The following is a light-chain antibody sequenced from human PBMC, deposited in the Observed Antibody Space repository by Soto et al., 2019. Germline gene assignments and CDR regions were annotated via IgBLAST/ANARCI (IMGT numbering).Light chain of an antibody. Sequence: QSALTQPASVSGSPGQSITISCTGTSSDVGGYNYVSRYQQHPGKAPKLMIYDVSNRPSGVSNRFSGSKSGNTASLTISGLQAEDEADYYCSSYTSSSTLSVVFGGGTKLTVL. V-gene: IGLV2-14*01. CDR3: SSYTSSSTLSVV. J-gene: IGLJ2*01. CDR1: SSDVGGYNY. CDR2: DVS.